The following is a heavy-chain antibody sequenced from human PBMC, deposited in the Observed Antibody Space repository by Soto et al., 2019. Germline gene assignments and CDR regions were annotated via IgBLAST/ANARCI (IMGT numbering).Heavy chain of an antibody. Sequence: ASVQVSCQASGYTFPSYGISWVRQAPGQGLEWMGWISAYNGNTNYAQKLQGRVTMSTDTSTSTAYMELRSLRSDDTAVYYCARGGYDILTGYYSNWLDPWGQGTLVTVSS. D-gene: IGHD3-9*01. J-gene: IGHJ5*02. CDR1: GYTFPSYG. CDR2: ISAYNGNT. CDR3: ARGGYDILTGYYSNWLDP. V-gene: IGHV1-18*04.